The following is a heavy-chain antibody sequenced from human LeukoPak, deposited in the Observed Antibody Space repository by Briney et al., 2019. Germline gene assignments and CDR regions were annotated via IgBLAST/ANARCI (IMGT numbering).Heavy chain of an antibody. Sequence: PSETLSLTCAVSGYSISSGYYWGWIRQPPGKGLEWIGSIYHSGSTYYNPSLKSRVTISVDTSKNQFSLKLSSVTAADAAVYYCARVPYYYDSSPPFAFDIWGQGTMVTVSS. D-gene: IGHD3-22*01. J-gene: IGHJ3*02. CDR2: IYHSGST. CDR3: ARVPYYYDSSPPFAFDI. CDR1: GYSISSGYY. V-gene: IGHV4-38-2*01.